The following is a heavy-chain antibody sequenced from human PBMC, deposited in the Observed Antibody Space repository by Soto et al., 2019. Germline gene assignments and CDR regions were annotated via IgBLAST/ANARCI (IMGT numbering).Heavy chain of an antibody. D-gene: IGHD6-13*01. Sequence: ASVKVSCKASGYTFTSYYMHWVRQAPGQGLEWMGIINPSGGSTSYAQKFQGRVTMTRDTSTSTAYMELRSLRSEDTAVYYCAREVEAAAGTSYYFDYWGQGTLVTVSS. CDR3: AREVEAAAGTSYYFDY. J-gene: IGHJ4*02. V-gene: IGHV1-46*01. CDR2: INPSGGST. CDR1: GYTFTSYY.